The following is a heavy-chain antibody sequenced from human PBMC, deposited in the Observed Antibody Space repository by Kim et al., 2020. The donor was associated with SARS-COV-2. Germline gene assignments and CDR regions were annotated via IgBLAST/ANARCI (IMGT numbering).Heavy chain of an antibody. V-gene: IGHV3-21*01. CDR1: GFTFSTHS. Sequence: GGSLRLSCAASGFTFSTHSMNWVRQAPRKGLEWVSSISSSSSYIYYADSVKGRFTISRDNAKNSLYLQMNSLRAEDTAVYYCARGGRLVIPFDYWGQGTLVTVSS. CDR2: ISSSSSYI. J-gene: IGHJ4*02. D-gene: IGHD3-9*01. CDR3: ARGGRLVIPFDY.